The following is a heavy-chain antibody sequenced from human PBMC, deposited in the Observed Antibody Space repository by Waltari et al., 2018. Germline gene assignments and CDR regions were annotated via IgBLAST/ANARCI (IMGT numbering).Heavy chain of an antibody. D-gene: IGHD6-13*01. CDR2: INHSGST. J-gene: IGHJ6*03. CDR1: GGSFSGYY. Sequence: QVQLQQWGAGLLKPSETLSLTCAVYGGSFSGYYWSWIRQPPGKGLEWIGEINHSGSTNYNSSIKSRVTISEDTSKNQFSLKLSAVTAADTAVYYCARGRPSRRAAAGGYYYYYYMDVWGKGTTVTISS. CDR3: ARGRPSRRAAAGGYYYYYYMDV. V-gene: IGHV4-34*01.